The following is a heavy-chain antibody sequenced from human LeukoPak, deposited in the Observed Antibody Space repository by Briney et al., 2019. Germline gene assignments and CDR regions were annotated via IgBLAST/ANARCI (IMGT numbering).Heavy chain of an antibody. CDR3: TRHRVRESRGVAFDM. Sequence: GESLQISLKGSGYSFSNYWIAGVRQMPGKGLEWMGIIYPGDSDTTYSPSFQGHVTISVDKSISTAYLQWSSLKASDTAMYYCTRHRVRESRGVAFDMWGQGTMVTVSS. CDR2: IYPGDSDT. J-gene: IGHJ3*02. CDR1: GYSFSNYW. V-gene: IGHV5-51*01. D-gene: IGHD2-8*02.